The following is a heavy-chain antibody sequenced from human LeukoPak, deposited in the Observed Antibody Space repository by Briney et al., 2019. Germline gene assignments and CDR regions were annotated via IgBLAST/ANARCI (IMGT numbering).Heavy chain of an antibody. CDR2: IFNAGST. V-gene: IGHV4-39*01. CDR3: ARNMNVILVAERTDAFDS. D-gene: IGHD3-22*01. J-gene: IGHJ3*02. Sequence: KTSETLSLTCTVSGVSISSNTYYWAWIRQSPGKGLEWIGSIFNAGSTFYNPSLTSRVTMSVDTSKNQFSLKLSSVTAADTAMYYCARNMNVILVAERTDAFDSWGQGTMVTVSS. CDR1: GVSISSNTYY.